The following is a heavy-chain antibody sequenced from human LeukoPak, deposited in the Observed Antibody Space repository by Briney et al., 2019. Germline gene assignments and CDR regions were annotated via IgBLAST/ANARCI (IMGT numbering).Heavy chain of an antibody. CDR3: ARDYLRGYYYGMDV. V-gene: IGHV4-31*03. CDR1: GGSISSGGYY. CDR2: IYYSGST. J-gene: IGHJ6*02. Sequence: PSETLSLTCTVSGGSISSGGYYWSWIRQHPGKGLEWIGYIYYSGSTYYNPSLKSRVTISVDTSKNQFSLKLSSVTAADTAVYYCARDYLRGYYYGMDVWGQGTTVTVSS.